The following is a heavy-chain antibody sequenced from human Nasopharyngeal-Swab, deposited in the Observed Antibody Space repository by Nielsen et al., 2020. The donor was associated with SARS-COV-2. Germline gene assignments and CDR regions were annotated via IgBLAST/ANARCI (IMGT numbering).Heavy chain of an antibody. V-gene: IGHV4-39*07. CDR3: AKSPLYYYGSSGYPVGFDY. D-gene: IGHD3-22*01. CDR1: GGSISSSSYY. CDR2: IYYSGST. Sequence: SETLPLTCTVSGGSISSSSYYWGWIRQPPGKGLEWIGSIYYSGSTNYSPSLKSRVTISVDTSKNQFSLKLSSVTAADTAVYYCAKSPLYYYGSSGYPVGFDYWGQGTLVTVSS. J-gene: IGHJ4*02.